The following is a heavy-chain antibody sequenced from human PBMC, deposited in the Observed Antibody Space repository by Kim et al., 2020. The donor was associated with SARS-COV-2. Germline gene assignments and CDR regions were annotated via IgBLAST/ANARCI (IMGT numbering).Heavy chain of an antibody. CDR2: IYYSGST. Sequence: SETLSLTCTVSGGSISSYYWSWIRQPPGKGLEWIGFIYYSGSTNYNPSFKSRVTISVDTSKNQSSLKLSSVTAADTAVYYCARGGKGVLTMAFDYWGQGTLVSVSS. CDR1: GGSISSYY. CDR3: ARGGKGVLTMAFDY. V-gene: IGHV4-59*01. J-gene: IGHJ4*02. D-gene: IGHD2-8*01.